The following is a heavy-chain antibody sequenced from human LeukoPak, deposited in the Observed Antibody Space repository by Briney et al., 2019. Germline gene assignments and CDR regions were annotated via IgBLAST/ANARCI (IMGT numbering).Heavy chain of an antibody. Sequence: GGSLRLSCAASGFTFSSYSMNWVRQAPGKGLEWVSSISSSSSYIYYADSVKGRFTISRGNAKNSLYLQMNSLRAEDTAVYYCARASGIAVAGTRAADPSFDYWGQGTLVTVSS. CDR1: GFTFSSYS. CDR3: ARASGIAVAGTRAADPSFDY. D-gene: IGHD6-19*01. CDR2: ISSSSSYI. V-gene: IGHV3-21*01. J-gene: IGHJ4*02.